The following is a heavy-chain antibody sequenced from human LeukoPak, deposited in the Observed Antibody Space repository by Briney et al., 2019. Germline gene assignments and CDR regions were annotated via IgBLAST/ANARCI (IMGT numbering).Heavy chain of an antibody. CDR2: ITGGGQNT. J-gene: IGHJ5*02. Sequence: GGSLRLSCAASGFSFSNYGMNWVRQAPGKGLEWVSGITGGGQNTYYADSVKGRFTISRDNTKNSLYLQMSSLRAEDTAVYYCARAMTWGQGTLVSVSS. CDR1: GFSFSNYG. CDR3: ARAMT. V-gene: IGHV3-21*01.